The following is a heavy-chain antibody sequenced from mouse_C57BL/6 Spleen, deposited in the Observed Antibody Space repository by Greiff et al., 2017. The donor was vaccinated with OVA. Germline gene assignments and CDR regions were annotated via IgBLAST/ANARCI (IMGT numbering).Heavy chain of an antibody. J-gene: IGHJ2*01. Sequence: VQLQQPGAELVKPGASVKLSCKASGYTFTSYWMHWVKQRPGQGLEWIGMIHPNSGSTNYNEKFKSKATLTVDKSSSTAYMQLSSLTSEDSAVYYCGYDYGGDGFDYWGQGTTLTVSS. D-gene: IGHD2-4*01. CDR2: IHPNSGST. CDR1: GYTFTSYW. V-gene: IGHV1-64*01. CDR3: GYDYGGDGFDY.